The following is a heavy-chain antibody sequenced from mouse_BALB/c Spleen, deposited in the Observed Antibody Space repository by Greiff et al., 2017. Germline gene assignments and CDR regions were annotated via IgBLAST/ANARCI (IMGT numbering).Heavy chain of an antibody. D-gene: IGHD1-2*01. Sequence: QVQLKQSGAELVRPGTSVKVSCKASGYAFTNYLIEWVKQRPGQGLEWIGVINPGSGGTNYNEKFKGKATLTADKSSSTAYMQLSSLTSDDSAVYFCAITTAREGFAYWGQGTLVTVSA. V-gene: IGHV1-54*01. CDR1: GYAFTNYL. CDR2: INPGSGGT. J-gene: IGHJ3*01. CDR3: AITTAREGFAY.